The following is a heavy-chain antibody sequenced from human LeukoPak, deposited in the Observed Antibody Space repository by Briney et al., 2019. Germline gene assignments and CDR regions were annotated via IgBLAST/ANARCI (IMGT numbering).Heavy chain of an antibody. V-gene: IGHV3-15*07. J-gene: IGHJ4*02. Sequence: GGSLRLSCTVSGLTLSNVWMNWVRQAPGKGLEWVGRIRSRGDGGTTDFAAPVKGRFTISRDDSKNTLYLQMNSLTSEDTAVYYCSQGSAQYFDYWGQGTLVTVSS. CDR3: SQGSAQYFDY. D-gene: IGHD2-15*01. CDR1: GLTLSNVW. CDR2: IRSRGDGGTT.